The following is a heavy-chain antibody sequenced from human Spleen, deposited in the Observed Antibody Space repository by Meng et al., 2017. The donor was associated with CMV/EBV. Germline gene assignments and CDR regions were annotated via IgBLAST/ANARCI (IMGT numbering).Heavy chain of an antibody. CDR1: GCPLSTHN. V-gene: IGHV3-13*05. CDR2: IGTAGDP. Sequence: EVQVVGAGGGLGRPGGPLGPSCEASGCPLSTHNMNWVRQATGKGLEWVSAIGTAGDPYYPGSVKGRFTISRDNSKNTLYLQMNSLRAEDTAVYYCARDVVGADIGGGDYWGQGTLVTVSS. CDR3: ARDVVGADIGGGDY. J-gene: IGHJ4*02. D-gene: IGHD1-26*01.